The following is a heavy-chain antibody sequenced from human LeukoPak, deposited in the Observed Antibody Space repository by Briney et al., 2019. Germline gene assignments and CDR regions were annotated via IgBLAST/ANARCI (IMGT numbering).Heavy chain of an antibody. Sequence: PGGSLRLSCAASGFTFSRSWMSWVGQAPGKGVEGVASIKEDGSEIYYVDSGKGGFTISRDNTKNSLYLQMNSLRAADTAVYYCARGRRWNDYWGQGTLVTVSS. J-gene: IGHJ4*02. CDR1: GFTFSRSW. CDR2: IKEDGSEI. V-gene: IGHV3-7*01. D-gene: IGHD4-23*01. CDR3: ARGRRWNDY.